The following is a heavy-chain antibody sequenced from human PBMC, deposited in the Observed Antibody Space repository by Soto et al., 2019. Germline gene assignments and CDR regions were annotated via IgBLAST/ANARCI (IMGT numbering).Heavy chain of an antibody. CDR2: TSYDGSKK. Sequence: QVQLVESGGGVVQPGRSRRLSCAASGFTFSSYGMHWVRQAPGKGMEWVAVTSYDGSKKYYGDSVKGRFTISRDNSKNTLYLQMDSLSAEVTAVYYCAKELGLWSGYLDACEIWGQGTMVTVSS. CDR3: AKELGLWSGYLDACEI. D-gene: IGHD3-3*01. CDR1: GFTFSSYG. V-gene: IGHV3-30*18. J-gene: IGHJ3*02.